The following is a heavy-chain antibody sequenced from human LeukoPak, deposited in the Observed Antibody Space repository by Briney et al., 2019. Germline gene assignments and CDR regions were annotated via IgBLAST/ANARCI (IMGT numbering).Heavy chain of an antibody. J-gene: IGHJ6*04. V-gene: IGHV3-48*03. CDR1: GCTFSSYE. Sequence: GGSLRVSCADSGCTFSSYEMNWVRQAPGKGLEWVSYISSSGSTIYYADSVKGRFTISRDNAKNSLYLQMNSLRAEDTAVYYSAELGITMIGGVWGKGTTVTISS. CDR2: ISSSGSTI. CDR3: AELGITMIGGV. D-gene: IGHD3-10*02.